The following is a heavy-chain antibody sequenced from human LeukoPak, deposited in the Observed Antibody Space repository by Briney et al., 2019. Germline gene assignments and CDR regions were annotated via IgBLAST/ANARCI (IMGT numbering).Heavy chain of an antibody. V-gene: IGHV1-46*03. J-gene: IGHJ4*02. CDR1: GYTFTSDY. D-gene: IGHD2-2*01. CDR3: ASNKVPAAVIDY. CDR2: INPSGGST. Sequence: ASVKVSCKASGYTFTSDYIHWVRQAPGQGLEWMGIINPSGGSTSYAQKFQGRVTMTRDTSTSTVYMELSSLRSEDTAVYYCASNKVPAAVIDYWGQGTLVTVSS.